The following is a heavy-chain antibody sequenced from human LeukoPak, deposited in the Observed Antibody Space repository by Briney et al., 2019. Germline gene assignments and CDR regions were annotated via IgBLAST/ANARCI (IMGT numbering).Heavy chain of an antibody. V-gene: IGHV4-38-2*02. J-gene: IGHJ4*02. CDR1: GYSISSGYY. Sequence: SETLSLTCTVSGYSISSGYYWGWIRQPPGKGLEWIGSIYHSGSTYYNPSLKSRVTISVDTSKNQFSLKLSSVTAADTAVYYCARGGGYYDSSGYYPQDYWGQGTLVTVSS. CDR3: ARGGGYYDSSGYYPQDY. CDR2: IYHSGST. D-gene: IGHD3-22*01.